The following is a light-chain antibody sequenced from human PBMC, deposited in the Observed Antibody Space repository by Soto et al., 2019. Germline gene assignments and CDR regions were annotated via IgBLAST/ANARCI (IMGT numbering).Light chain of an antibody. J-gene: IGLJ1*01. CDR2: EVS. CDR1: SSDIGGFNY. Sequence: QSVLTQPASVSGSPGQSITISCTGTSSDIGGFNYVSWYQQHPGTAPKLIIYEVSNRPSGVSNRFSGSKSGNTASLTIAGLQAEDEADYYCSSYTSSGTYVFGTGTQLTVL. V-gene: IGLV2-14*01. CDR3: SSYTSSGTYV.